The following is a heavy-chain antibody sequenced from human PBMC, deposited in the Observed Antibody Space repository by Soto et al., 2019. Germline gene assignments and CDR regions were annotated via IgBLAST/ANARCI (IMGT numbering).Heavy chain of an antibody. CDR1: DGSINTGNYY. Sequence: QLQLQESGPGLVKPSETLSLTCTVSDGSINTGNYYWGWFRQPPGKGLEWIGSIYYNGNTYYNPSLKSRVTIVVDTSKNHFSLKLSSETAADTGVFYCASSGFYGIRYFYNYMAVWGKGTTVTVSS. CDR2: IYYNGNT. V-gene: IGHV4-39*02. J-gene: IGHJ6*03. CDR3: ASSGFYGIRYFYNYMAV. D-gene: IGHD3-10*01.